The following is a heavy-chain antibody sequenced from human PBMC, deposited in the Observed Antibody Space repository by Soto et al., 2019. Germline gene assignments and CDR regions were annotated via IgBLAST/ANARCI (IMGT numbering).Heavy chain of an antibody. CDR1: GYTFTSYY. D-gene: IGHD4-17*01. CDR2: INPSGGST. Sequence: QVQLVQSGAEVKKPGASVKVSCKASGYTFTSYYMHWVRQAPGQGLEWMGIINPSGGSTSYAQKFQGRVTMTRDTSTSTVYMELSSLRSEDTAVYYCARESGANRGAYYYGMDVWGQGTTVTVSS. J-gene: IGHJ6*02. CDR3: ARESGANRGAYYYGMDV. V-gene: IGHV1-46*01.